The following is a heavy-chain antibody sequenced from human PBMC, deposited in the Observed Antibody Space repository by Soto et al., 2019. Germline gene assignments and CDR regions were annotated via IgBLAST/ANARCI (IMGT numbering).Heavy chain of an antibody. CDR1: GFTVSGKKY. CDR3: ATWLLREHAFDI. J-gene: IGHJ3*02. D-gene: IGHD2-15*01. Sequence: DVQVVESGGGLIQPGGSLRLSCAASGFTVSGKKYITWVRQAPGQGLEWVSALYIADGTFYADSVRGRFTVSIDSSKNTVHLQMNNLSPEDTAVYFCATWLLREHAFDIWGLGTMVTVSS. CDR2: LYIADGT. V-gene: IGHV3-53*01.